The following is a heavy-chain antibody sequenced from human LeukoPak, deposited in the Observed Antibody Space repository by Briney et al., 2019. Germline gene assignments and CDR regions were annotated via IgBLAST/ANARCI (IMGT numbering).Heavy chain of an antibody. CDR1: GYTFTSYG. CDR3: ARVAAAGLTHLAY. CDR2: ISAYNGNT. J-gene: IGHJ4*02. D-gene: IGHD6-13*01. V-gene: IGHV1-18*01. Sequence: GASVKVSCKGSGYTFTSYGISWVRQAPGQGLELMRWISAYNGNTNYAQKLQGRVTMTTDTSTSTAYMELRSLRSDDTAVYYCARVAAAGLTHLAYWDQGTLVTVSS.